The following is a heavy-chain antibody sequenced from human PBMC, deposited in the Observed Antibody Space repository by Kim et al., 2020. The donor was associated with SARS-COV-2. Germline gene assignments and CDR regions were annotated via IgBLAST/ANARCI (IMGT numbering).Heavy chain of an antibody. CDR3: ARQRFGESYYYGMDV. J-gene: IGHJ6*02. CDR2: IDPSDSYT. CDR1: GYSFTSYW. V-gene: IGHV5-10-1*01. D-gene: IGHD3-10*01. Sequence: GESLKISCKGSGYSFTSYWISWVRQMPGKGLEWMGRIDPSDSYTNYSPSFQGHVTISADKSISTAYLQWSSLKASDTAMYYCARQRFGESYYYGMDVWGQGTTVTVSS.